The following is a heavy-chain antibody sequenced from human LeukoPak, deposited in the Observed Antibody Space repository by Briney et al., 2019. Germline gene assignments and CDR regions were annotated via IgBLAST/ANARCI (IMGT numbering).Heavy chain of an antibody. CDR2: ISGSGGST. CDR3: AKDGSDCSGGSCYHYFDY. D-gene: IGHD2-15*01. V-gene: IGHV3-23*01. Sequence: PGRSLRLSCAASGFTFSSYAMSWVRQAPGKGLEWVSAISGSGGSTYYADSVKGRFTISRDNSKNTLYLQMNSLRAEDTAVYYCAKDGSDCSGGSCYHYFDYWGQGTLVTVSS. J-gene: IGHJ4*02. CDR1: GFTFSSYA.